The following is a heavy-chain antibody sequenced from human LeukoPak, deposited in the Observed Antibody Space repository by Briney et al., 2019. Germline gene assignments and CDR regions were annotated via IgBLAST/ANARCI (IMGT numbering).Heavy chain of an antibody. Sequence: PGGSLRLSCAASGFSFSVFWMHWVRQAPGKGLVWVSRITSDGSNTIYADSVKGRFTISRDNAKNTLYLQMSSLRAEDTAVYYCARSGGGFFDYWGQGTLVTVSS. J-gene: IGHJ4*02. V-gene: IGHV3-74*01. D-gene: IGHD6-25*01. CDR3: ARSGGGFFDY. CDR1: GFSFSVFW. CDR2: ITSDGSNT.